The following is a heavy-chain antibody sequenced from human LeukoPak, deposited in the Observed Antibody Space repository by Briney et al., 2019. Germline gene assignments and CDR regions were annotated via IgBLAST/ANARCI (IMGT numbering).Heavy chain of an antibody. CDR3: ARVSVDGSGSYYPV. V-gene: IGHV3-7*01. Sequence: PGGSLRLSCVASEFTFSRFWMSWVRQAPGKGLEWVAHINQDGSARYYVDSVKGRFTISRDNAKNSLYLQMNSLRAEDTAVYYCARVSVDGSGSYYPVWGQGTLVTVSS. D-gene: IGHD3-10*01. CDR2: INQDGSAR. J-gene: IGHJ4*02. CDR1: EFTFSRFW.